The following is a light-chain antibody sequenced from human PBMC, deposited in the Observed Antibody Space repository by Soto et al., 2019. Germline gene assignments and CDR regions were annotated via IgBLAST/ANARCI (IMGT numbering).Light chain of an antibody. CDR3: EAWDDSLYGAV. CDR2: NND. J-gene: IGLJ2*01. V-gene: IGLV1-44*01. CDR1: SSNIGANP. Sequence: QLVLTQPPSASGTPGQRVTLSCSGSSSNIGANPINWYQQLPGTAPKLLIYNNDQRPSGVPDRFSASKSGTSASLAISGLQSEDEADYYCEAWDDSLYGAVLGGGTKVTVL.